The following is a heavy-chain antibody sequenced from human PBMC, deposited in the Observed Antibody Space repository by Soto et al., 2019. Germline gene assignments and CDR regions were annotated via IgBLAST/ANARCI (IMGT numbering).Heavy chain of an antibody. V-gene: IGHV3-74*01. CDR3: AREYYDYIWGRFDYYYYMDV. CDR1: GFTFSRYW. Sequence: GSLRLSCAASGFTFSRYWMHWVRQAPGTGLVSVSRINSDGSRTSYADSVKGGFTISRDNAKNTLYLQMNSLRAEDTAVYYCAREYYDYIWGRFDYYYYMDVWGKGTTVTVSS. J-gene: IGHJ6*03. D-gene: IGHD3-16*01. CDR2: INSDGSRT.